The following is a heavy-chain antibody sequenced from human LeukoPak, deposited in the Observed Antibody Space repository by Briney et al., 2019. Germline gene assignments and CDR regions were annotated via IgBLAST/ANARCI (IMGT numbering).Heavy chain of an antibody. CDR1: GGSFSGYY. Sequence: SETLSLTCAVYGGSFSGYYWSWIRQPPGKGLEWIGEINHSGSTNYNPSLKSRVTISVDTSKNQFSLKLSSVTAADTAVYYCARAPLGYGERHFDYWGQGTLVTVPS. D-gene: IGHD4-17*01. CDR2: INHSGST. CDR3: ARAPLGYGERHFDY. J-gene: IGHJ4*02. V-gene: IGHV4-34*01.